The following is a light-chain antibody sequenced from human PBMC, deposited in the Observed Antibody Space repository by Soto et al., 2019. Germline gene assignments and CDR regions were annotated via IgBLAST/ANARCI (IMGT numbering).Light chain of an antibody. CDR1: QSVSSNY. CDR3: QQYGSSRT. Sequence: IVLTLYPATLSLSPGARATLSCGASQSVSSNYLAWYQRKPGLAPGLRIYDASNRATGIPDRLSGSGSGTDFTLTISRKEHEDSAVYYCQQYGSSRTFGQGTKVDIK. V-gene: IGKV3D-20*01. J-gene: IGKJ1*01. CDR2: DAS.